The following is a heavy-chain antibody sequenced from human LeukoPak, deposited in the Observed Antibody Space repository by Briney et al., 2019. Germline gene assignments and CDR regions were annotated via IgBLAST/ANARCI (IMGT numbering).Heavy chain of an antibody. Sequence: ASVKVSCKASGYTFTSYDINWVRQATGQGLEWMGWMNPNSGNTGYAQKFQGRVTMTRNTSISTAYMELSSLRAEDTAVYYCARASYSSGWYPIDYWGQGTLVTVSS. D-gene: IGHD6-19*01. V-gene: IGHV1-8*01. CDR1: GYTFTSYD. J-gene: IGHJ4*02. CDR3: ARASYSSGWYPIDY. CDR2: MNPNSGNT.